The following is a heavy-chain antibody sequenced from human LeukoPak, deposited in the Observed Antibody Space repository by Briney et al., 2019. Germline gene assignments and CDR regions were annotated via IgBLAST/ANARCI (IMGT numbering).Heavy chain of an antibody. D-gene: IGHD1/OR15-1a*01. Sequence: SETLSLTCTVSGTSFTHYYWSWIRQTPEKGLEWIGQINHSGDTSYNPSLRSRVTLSVDSSKNQFSLKVTSVTAADTGVYYCARGPGTVGLSPWGQGTLVTVYS. CDR2: INHSGDT. CDR3: ARGPGTVGLSP. V-gene: IGHV4-34*01. CDR1: GTSFTHYY. J-gene: IGHJ5*02.